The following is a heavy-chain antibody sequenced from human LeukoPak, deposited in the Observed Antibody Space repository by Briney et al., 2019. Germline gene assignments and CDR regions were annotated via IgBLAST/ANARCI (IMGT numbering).Heavy chain of an antibody. V-gene: IGHV1-18*01. J-gene: IGHJ4*02. CDR1: GYTFTSYG. CDR2: ISAYNGNT. CDR3: ARHLYYYDSSPHPLNFDY. D-gene: IGHD3-22*01. Sequence: ASVKVSCKASGYTFTSYGISWVRQAPGQGLEWMGWISAYNGNTNYAQKLQGRVTMTTDTSTSTAYMELRSLRSDDTAVYYCARHLYYYDSSPHPLNFDYWGQGTLVTVSS.